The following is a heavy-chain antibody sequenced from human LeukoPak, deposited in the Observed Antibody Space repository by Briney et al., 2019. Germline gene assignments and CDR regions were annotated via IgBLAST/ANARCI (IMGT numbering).Heavy chain of an antibody. D-gene: IGHD6-19*01. Sequence: GGSLRLSCAASGFSFTMYGIHWVRQAPGKGLEWVAVISTDGNNEYYAHSVKGRFTISRDNSKNTVYLQMTSLRTEDTAVYYCAKDQIGWAPGYVSGPLDQWGQGTLVTVSS. CDR1: GFSFTMYG. CDR3: AKDQIGWAPGYVSGPLDQ. CDR2: ISTDGNNE. V-gene: IGHV3-30*18. J-gene: IGHJ4*02.